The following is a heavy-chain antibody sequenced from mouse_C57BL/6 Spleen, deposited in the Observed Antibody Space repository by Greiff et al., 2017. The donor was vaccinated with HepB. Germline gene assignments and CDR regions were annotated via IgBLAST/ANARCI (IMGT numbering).Heavy chain of an antibody. Sequence: QVQLQQSGAELVKPGASVKLSCKASGYTFTSYWMQWVKQRPGQGLEWIGEIDPSDSYTNYNQKFKGKATLTVDTSSSTAYMQLSSLTSEDSAVYYCALLDYWGQGTTLTVSS. CDR1: GYTFTSYW. CDR3: ALLDY. V-gene: IGHV1-50*01. J-gene: IGHJ2*01. D-gene: IGHD2-10*01. CDR2: IDPSDSYT.